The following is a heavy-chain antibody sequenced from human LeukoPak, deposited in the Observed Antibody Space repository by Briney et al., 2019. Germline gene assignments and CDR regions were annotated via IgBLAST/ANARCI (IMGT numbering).Heavy chain of an antibody. D-gene: IGHD6-13*01. V-gene: IGHV3-7*01. CDR2: INQDGREK. J-gene: IGHJ4*02. CDR1: GFTFSAHW. CDR3: ARDGVAPGIYFDY. Sequence: PGGSLRLSCAASGFTFSAHWMSWVRQAPGQGPEWVANINQDGREKYYVDSVKGRFTISRDNAQSSLYLQMNSLRAEDRAVYYCARDGVAPGIYFDYWGQGSLVTVPS.